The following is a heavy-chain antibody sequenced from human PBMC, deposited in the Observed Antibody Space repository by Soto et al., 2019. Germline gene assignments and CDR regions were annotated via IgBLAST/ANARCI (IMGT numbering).Heavy chain of an antibody. V-gene: IGHV5-51*01. CDR3: ARSRITGTTWSFDK. Sequence: GESLKISCKASGYSFTNYWIGWVRQMPGKGLEWMAIIYPGDSDARYRPSFQGQVTISADKSINTAYLQWSSLKASDTAMYYCARSRITGTTWSFDKWGQGTLVTVSS. CDR2: IYPGDSDA. CDR1: GYSFTNYW. D-gene: IGHD1-20*01. J-gene: IGHJ4*02.